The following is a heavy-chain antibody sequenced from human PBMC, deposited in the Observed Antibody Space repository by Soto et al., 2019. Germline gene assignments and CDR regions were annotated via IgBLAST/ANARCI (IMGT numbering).Heavy chain of an antibody. CDR3: ARDVSSGCAADCDY. D-gene: IGHD6-19*01. CDR1: GGTFSSYA. V-gene: IGHV1-69*13. Sequence: GASVKVSCKASGGTFSSYAISWVRQAPGQGLEWMGGIIPIFGTANYAQKFQGRVTITADESTSTAYMELSSLRSEDTAVYYCARDVSSGCAADCDYWGQGTLVTVSS. CDR2: IIPIFGTA. J-gene: IGHJ4*02.